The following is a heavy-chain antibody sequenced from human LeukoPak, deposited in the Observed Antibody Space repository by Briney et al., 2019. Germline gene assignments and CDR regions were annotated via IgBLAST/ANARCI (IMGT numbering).Heavy chain of an antibody. D-gene: IGHD3-3*01. J-gene: IGHJ4*02. CDR3: ASSTLADYDFWSGYYADVYFDY. V-gene: IGHV4-59*01. CDR1: GGSISSYY. CDR2: IYYSGST. Sequence: SETLPLTCTVSGGSISSYYWSWIRQPPGKGLEWIGYIYYSGSTNYNPSLKSRVTISVDTSKNQFSLKLSSVTAADTAVYYCASSTLADYDFWSGYYADVYFDYWGQGTLVTVSS.